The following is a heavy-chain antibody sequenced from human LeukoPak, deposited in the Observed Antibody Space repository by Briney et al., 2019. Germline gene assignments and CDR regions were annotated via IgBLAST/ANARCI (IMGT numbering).Heavy chain of an antibody. D-gene: IGHD2-15*01. CDR1: GGSFSGYY. CDR3: ARANPRKYCSGGSCSKVYYYYYGMDV. CDR2: INHSGST. Sequence: SETLSLTCAVYGGSFSGYYWSWIRQPPGKGLEWIGEINHSGSTNYNPSLKSRVTISVDTSKNQFSLKLSSVTAVDTAVYYCARANPRKYCSGGSCSKVYYYYYGMDVWGQGTTVTVSS. J-gene: IGHJ6*02. V-gene: IGHV4-34*01.